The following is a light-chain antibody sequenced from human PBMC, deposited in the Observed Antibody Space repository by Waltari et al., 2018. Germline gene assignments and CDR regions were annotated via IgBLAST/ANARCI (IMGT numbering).Light chain of an antibody. CDR1: QSISSW. J-gene: IGKJ2*01. V-gene: IGKV1-5*03. Sequence: DIQMTQSPSTLSASVGDRVTITCLASQSISSWLAWYQQKPGKAPKLLIYKASSLESGVPSRFSGSGSGTEFTLTISSLQPDDFATYYCQQYNSYSPYTFGQGTKPEIK. CDR3: QQYNSYSPYT. CDR2: KAS.